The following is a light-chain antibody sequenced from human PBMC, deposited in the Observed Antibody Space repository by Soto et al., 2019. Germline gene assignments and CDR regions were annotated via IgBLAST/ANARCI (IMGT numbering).Light chain of an antibody. CDR2: DVS. Sequence: QSVLTQPASVSGSPGQSITISCTGTSSDVGAYNSVSWYQQHPGKAPKLIIYDVSTRPSGISDRFSGSKSGNTASLTISGLQAEDESDYYCSSYTTSVTYVFGTGTRSPS. V-gene: IGLV2-14*01. J-gene: IGLJ1*01. CDR3: SSYTTSVTYV. CDR1: SSDVGAYNS.